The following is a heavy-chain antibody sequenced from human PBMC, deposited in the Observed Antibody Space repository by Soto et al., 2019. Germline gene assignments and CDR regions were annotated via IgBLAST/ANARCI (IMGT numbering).Heavy chain of an antibody. V-gene: IGHV3-7*04. D-gene: IGHD3-16*01. J-gene: IGHJ4*02. CDR3: AREYV. CDR1: GFTFSRFW. CDR2: IKHDGSEI. Sequence: EAQVVESGGGLVQPGGSLRLSCAASGFTFSRFWMSWVRQAPGKGLEWVASIKHDGSEIHYVDSVKGRFTISRDNAKNSVYLRMNSRRAEDTAVYYCAREYVWGQGTLVTVSS.